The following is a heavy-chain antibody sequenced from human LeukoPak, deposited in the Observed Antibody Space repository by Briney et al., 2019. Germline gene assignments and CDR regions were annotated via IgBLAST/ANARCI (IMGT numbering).Heavy chain of an antibody. V-gene: IGHV4-59*01. CDR2: IYYSGST. CDR3: ARVKAAAGDRYYYYYYYMDV. CDR1: GGSISSYY. D-gene: IGHD6-13*01. J-gene: IGHJ6*03. Sequence: SETLSLTCTVSGGSISSYYWSWIRQPPGKGLEWIEYIYYSGSTNYNPSLKSRVTISVDTSKKQFSLKLRSVTAADTAVYYCARVKAAAGDRYYYYYYYMDVWGKGTTVTIPS.